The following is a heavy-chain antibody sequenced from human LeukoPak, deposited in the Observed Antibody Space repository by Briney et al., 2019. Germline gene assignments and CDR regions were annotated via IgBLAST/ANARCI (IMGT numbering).Heavy chain of an antibody. D-gene: IGHD7-27*01. CDR1: GFIFRNYW. Sequence: GGSLRLSCVASGFIFRNYWIHWVRRAPGEGLLWVSYINNDGSRTSYADSVRGRFTISRDNPKNTLYLQMNSLRAEDTAVYYCTRGGFSGAPPHYWGQGTLVTVPS. J-gene: IGHJ4*02. V-gene: IGHV3-74*01. CDR2: INNDGSRT. CDR3: TRGGFSGAPPHY.